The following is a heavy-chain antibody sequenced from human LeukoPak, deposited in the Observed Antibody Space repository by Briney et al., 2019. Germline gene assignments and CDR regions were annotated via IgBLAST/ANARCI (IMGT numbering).Heavy chain of an antibody. D-gene: IGHD4-17*01. V-gene: IGHV5-51*01. CDR3: ARPANGTVTGLWYFDL. Sequence: GESLNISGKGSGYNFNTNWIAWVRKMPGKGLEWMAIIYPGDSNSRSGRSFQGQVTVSADKSLSAAYLEWSTLQASDAAMYYCARPANGTVTGLWYFDLWGRGTLVTVSS. CDR1: GYNFNTNW. J-gene: IGHJ2*01. CDR2: IYPGDSNS.